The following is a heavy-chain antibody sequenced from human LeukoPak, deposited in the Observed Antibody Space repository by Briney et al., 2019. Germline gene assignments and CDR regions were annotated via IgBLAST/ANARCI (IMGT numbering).Heavy chain of an antibody. CDR2: IYYSGST. V-gene: IGHV4-30-4*01. D-gene: IGHD3-16*02. Sequence: PSETLSLTCTVSGGSISSGVYYWSWIRQPPGKGLEWIGYIYYSGSTYYNPSLKSRVTISVDTSKNQFSLKLSSVTAADTAVYYCATPGPSAVIPYFDYWGQGTLVTVSS. CDR3: ATPGPSAVIPYFDY. J-gene: IGHJ4*02. CDR1: GGSISSGVYY.